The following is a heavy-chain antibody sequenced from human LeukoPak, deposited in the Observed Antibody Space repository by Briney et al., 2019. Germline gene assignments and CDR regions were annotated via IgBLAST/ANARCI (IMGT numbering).Heavy chain of an antibody. CDR3: ARRLRMWFGELVYFDY. CDR2: IYYSGST. CDR1: GGSISSSSYY. V-gene: IGHV4-39*01. D-gene: IGHD3-10*01. Sequence: SETLSLTCTVSGGSISSSSYYWGWIRQPPGKGLVWIGSIYYSGSTYYNPSLKSRVTISVDTTKNQFSLMLSSVTAADTAVYYCARRLRMWFGELVYFDYWGQGTLVTVSS. J-gene: IGHJ4*02.